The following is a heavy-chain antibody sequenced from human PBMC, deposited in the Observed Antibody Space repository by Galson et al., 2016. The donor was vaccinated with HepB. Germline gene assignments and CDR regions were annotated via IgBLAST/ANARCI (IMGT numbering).Heavy chain of an antibody. CDR3: ASHCGGDCYNNLADAFDI. CDR1: GGSISRSNYY. V-gene: IGHV4-39*01. D-gene: IGHD2-21*01. Sequence: SETLSLTCTVSGGSISRSNYYWAWIRQPPGKGLEWIGSIFYSGSTYYNPSLESRVTISVDTSKNQFSLRLSSVTAGDTAVYFCASHCGGDCYNNLADAFDIWGRGTMVTVSS. CDR2: IFYSGST. J-gene: IGHJ3*02.